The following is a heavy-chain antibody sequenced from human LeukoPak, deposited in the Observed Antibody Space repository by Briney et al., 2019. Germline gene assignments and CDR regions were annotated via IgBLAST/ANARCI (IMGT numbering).Heavy chain of an antibody. D-gene: IGHD3-9*01. CDR1: GFTFSSYG. V-gene: IGHV3-30*18. CDR2: KSYDGSNK. Sequence: GGSLRLSCAASGFTFSSYGMHWVRQAPGKGLEWVAVKSYDGSNKYYADSVKGRYTISRDNSKNTLYLQMNSLRAEDTAVYYCAKDLVLRYFDWAFDYWGQGTLVTVSS. CDR3: AKDLVLRYFDWAFDY. J-gene: IGHJ4*02.